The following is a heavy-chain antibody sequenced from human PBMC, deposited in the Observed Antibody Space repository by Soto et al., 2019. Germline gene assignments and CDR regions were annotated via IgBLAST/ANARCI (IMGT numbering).Heavy chain of an antibody. D-gene: IGHD2-15*01. Sequence: QVQLVESGGGVVQPGRSLRLSCAASGFTLSSYGMHWVRQAPGKGLEWVAVISYDGSNKYYADSVKGRFIISRDNYKNTLYLQMNSLRAEDTAVYYCAKADYSQTYLDHWGQGTLVTVSS. J-gene: IGHJ4*02. V-gene: IGHV3-30*18. CDR1: GFTLSSYG. CDR2: ISYDGSNK. CDR3: AKADYSQTYLDH.